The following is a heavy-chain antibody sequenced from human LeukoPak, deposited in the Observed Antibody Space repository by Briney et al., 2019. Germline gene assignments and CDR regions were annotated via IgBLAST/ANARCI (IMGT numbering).Heavy chain of an antibody. J-gene: IGHJ5*01. Sequence: PGGSLRLSCAASGFTFDDYAMHWVRHAPGKGLEWVSGISWNSGSIGYADSVKGRFTISRDNAKNSLYLQMNSLRAEDTALYYCAKDLRDIVVVPAHFDPWGQGTLVTVSS. V-gene: IGHV3-9*01. CDR1: GFTFDDYA. CDR3: AKDLRDIVVVPAHFDP. CDR2: ISWNSGSI. D-gene: IGHD2-2*01.